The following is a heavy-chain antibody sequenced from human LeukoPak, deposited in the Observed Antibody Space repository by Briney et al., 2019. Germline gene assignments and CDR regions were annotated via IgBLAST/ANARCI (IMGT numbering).Heavy chain of an antibody. J-gene: IGHJ4*02. D-gene: IGHD1-14*01. Sequence: PGGSPRLSCAASGFTVITNDMTWVRQAPGKGLEWVSVLYSDGNTKYADSVQGRFTISRDNPKNTLYLEMNSLSPDDTAVYYCARGVEPLAANTLAYWGQGTLVTVSS. CDR3: ARGVEPLAANTLAY. V-gene: IGHV3-53*01. CDR1: GFTVITND. CDR2: LYSDGNT.